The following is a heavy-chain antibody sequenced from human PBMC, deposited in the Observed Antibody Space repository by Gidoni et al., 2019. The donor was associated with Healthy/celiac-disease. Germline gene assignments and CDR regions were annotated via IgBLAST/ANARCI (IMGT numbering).Heavy chain of an antibody. V-gene: IGHV4-34*01. Sequence: QVQLQQWGAGLLKPSETLSLTCAVYGGSFSGYYWRWIRQPPGKGLEWIGEINHSGSTNYNPSLKSRVTISVDTSKNQFSLKLSSVTAADTAVYYCARGHYDYVWGSYRYSWGFDYWGQGTLVTVSS. CDR1: GGSFSGYY. J-gene: IGHJ4*02. D-gene: IGHD3-16*02. CDR3: ARGHYDYVWGSYRYSWGFDY. CDR2: INHSGST.